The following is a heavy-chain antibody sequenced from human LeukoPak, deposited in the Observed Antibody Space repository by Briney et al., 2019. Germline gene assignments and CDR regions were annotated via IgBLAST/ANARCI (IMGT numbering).Heavy chain of an antibody. Sequence: PSETLSLTCTVSGYSISSGYDWGWTRQPPGKGLEGTGSIYHSGSTNYNPSLKRRVTISVDTSKNQFSLKLSSVTAADTAVYYCARRPGRWLQKDAFDIWGQGTMVTVSS. CDR2: IYHSGST. J-gene: IGHJ3*02. CDR3: ARRPGRWLQKDAFDI. V-gene: IGHV4-38-2*02. D-gene: IGHD5-24*01. CDR1: GYSISSGYD.